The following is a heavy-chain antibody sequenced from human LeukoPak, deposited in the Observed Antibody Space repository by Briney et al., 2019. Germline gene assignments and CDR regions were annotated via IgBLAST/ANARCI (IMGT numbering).Heavy chain of an antibody. V-gene: IGHV3-48*01. CDR2: ISSSSSTI. J-gene: IGHJ4*02. CDR3: ARVTRGSSWYFDY. CDR1: GFTFSSYS. D-gene: IGHD6-13*01. Sequence: GGSLRLSCAASGFTFSSYSMNWVRQAPGKGLEWVSYISSSSSTIYYADSVKGRFTISRDNAKNSLYLQMNSLRAEDTAVYYCARVTRGSSWYFDYWGQGTLVTVSS.